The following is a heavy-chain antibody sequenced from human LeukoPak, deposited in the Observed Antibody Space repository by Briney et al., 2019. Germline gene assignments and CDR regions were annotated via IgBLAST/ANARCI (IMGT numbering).Heavy chain of an antibody. CDR2: INHSGST. CDR3: AGSSGWYAFFRFDP. CDR1: GGSFSGYY. V-gene: IGHV4-34*01. J-gene: IGHJ5*02. Sequence: SETLSLTCAVYGGSFSGYYWSWIRQPPGKGLEWIGEINHSGSTNYNPSLKSRVTISVDTSKNQFSLKLSSVTAADTAVYYCAGSSGWYAFFRFDPWGQGTLVTVSS. D-gene: IGHD6-19*01.